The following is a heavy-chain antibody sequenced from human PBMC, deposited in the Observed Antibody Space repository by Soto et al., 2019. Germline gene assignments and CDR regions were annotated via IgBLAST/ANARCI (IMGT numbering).Heavy chain of an antibody. CDR3: AAGGGGSRY. CDR1: GYTFISYA. D-gene: IGHD2-15*01. J-gene: IGHJ4*02. CDR2: INAGNGDT. Sequence: QVQLVQSGAEVKKPGASVKVSCKASGYTFISYAMHWVRQAPGHSLEWMGWINAGNGDTRYSQTFQGRVSFTRDTAASTAYMELSSLTSEVTAIYYCAAGGGGSRYWGQGSLGTVSS. V-gene: IGHV1-3*01.